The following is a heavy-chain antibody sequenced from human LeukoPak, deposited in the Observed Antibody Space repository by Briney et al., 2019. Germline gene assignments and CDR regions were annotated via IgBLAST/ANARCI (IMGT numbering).Heavy chain of an antibody. V-gene: IGHV1-46*01. CDR2: INPSGGST. D-gene: IGHD6-6*01. Sequence: GASVKVSCKASGYTFTGYYMHWVRQAPGQGLEWMGIINPSGGSTSYAQKFQGRVTMTRDMSTSTVYMELSSLRSEDTAVYYCARDSSSSEDYYYFYYYMDVWGKGTTVTVSS. J-gene: IGHJ6*03. CDR3: ARDSSSSEDYYYFYYYMDV. CDR1: GYTFTGYY.